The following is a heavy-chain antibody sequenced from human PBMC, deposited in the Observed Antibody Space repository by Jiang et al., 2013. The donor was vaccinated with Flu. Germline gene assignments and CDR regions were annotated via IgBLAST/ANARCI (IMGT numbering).Heavy chain of an antibody. Sequence: KVPCKASGYTFTTYDINWVRQATGQGLEWMGWMNPNSGNTGYAQKFQGRVTMTRNTSLGTAYMELSSLRSEDTAVYYCATYKNYYDSSGYSDAFDVWGQGTMVTVSS. D-gene: IGHD3-22*01. CDR2: MNPNSGNT. J-gene: IGHJ3*01. CDR1: GYTFTTYD. CDR3: ATYKNYYDSSGYSDAFDV. V-gene: IGHV1-8*01.